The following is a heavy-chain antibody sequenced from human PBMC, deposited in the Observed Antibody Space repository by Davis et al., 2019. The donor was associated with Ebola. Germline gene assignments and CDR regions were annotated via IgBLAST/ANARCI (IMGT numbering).Heavy chain of an antibody. V-gene: IGHV4-61*01. J-gene: IGHJ6*02. CDR1: GGSISSSSYY. CDR2: IYYSGST. CDR3: ARGRYYYGMDV. Sequence: LTCTASGGSISSSSYYWSWIRQPPGKGLEWIGYIYYSGSTNYNPSLKSRVTISVDTSKNQFSLKLSSVTAADTAVYYCARGRYYYGMDVWGQGTTVTVSS.